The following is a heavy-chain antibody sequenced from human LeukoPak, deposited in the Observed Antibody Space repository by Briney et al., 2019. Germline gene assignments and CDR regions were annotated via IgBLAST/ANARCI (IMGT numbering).Heavy chain of an antibody. CDR3: ARDWGGSCPTSHDY. CDR1: GLTFKSYW. D-gene: IGHD3-16*01. J-gene: IGHJ4*02. Sequence: GGSLTLSCAASGLTFKSYWMHWVRQVPGRGPVWVSRISSDGTNIRYADSVKGRFTISRDNAKNTLYLQMNSLRAEDTAVYYCARDWGGSCPTSHDYWGQGTLVTVSS. V-gene: IGHV3-74*01. CDR2: ISSDGTNI.